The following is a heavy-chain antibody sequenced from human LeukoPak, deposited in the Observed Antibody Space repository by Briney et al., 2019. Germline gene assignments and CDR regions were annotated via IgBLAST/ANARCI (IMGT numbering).Heavy chain of an antibody. Sequence: PGGPLRLSCAASGFTFISYGMHWVRLAPGKGLVWVAVTSFDGSTKYYGDFVKRRFTISRDNSKNTLYLQMNSLRPEDTAVYYCARGAEYDRDPYYHYGMDVWGQGTTVTVSS. CDR2: TSFDGSTK. D-gene: IGHD3-3*01. CDR3: ARGAEYDRDPYYHYGMDV. CDR1: GFTFISYG. V-gene: IGHV3-30*03. J-gene: IGHJ6*02.